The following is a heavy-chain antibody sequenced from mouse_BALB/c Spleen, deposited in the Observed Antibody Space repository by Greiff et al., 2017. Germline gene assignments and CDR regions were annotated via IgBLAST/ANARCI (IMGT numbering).Heavy chain of an antibody. J-gene: IGHJ4*01. D-gene: IGHD2-1*01. Sequence: EVKVVESGGGLVQPGGSRKLSCAASGFTFSSFGMHWVRQAPEKGLEWVAYISSGSSTIYYADTVKGRFTISRDNPKNTLFLQMTSLRSEDTAMYYCARLGYGNYDYAMDYWGQGTSVTVSS. CDR1: GFTFSSFG. CDR3: ARLGYGNYDYAMDY. CDR2: ISSGSSTI. V-gene: IGHV5-17*02.